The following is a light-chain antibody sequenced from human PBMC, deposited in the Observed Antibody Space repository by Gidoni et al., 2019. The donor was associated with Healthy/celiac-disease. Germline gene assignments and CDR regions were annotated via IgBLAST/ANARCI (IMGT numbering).Light chain of an antibody. Sequence: EIGLTQSPGTLSLSTGERANLSCRASQSVSSSYLACYQQKPGQAPRLLIYGASSRATGIPDRFSVSGSGTDFTLTISRLEPEDFAVYYCQQYGSSLWTFGQGTKVEIK. CDR2: GAS. CDR1: QSVSSSY. V-gene: IGKV3-20*01. CDR3: QQYGSSLWT. J-gene: IGKJ1*01.